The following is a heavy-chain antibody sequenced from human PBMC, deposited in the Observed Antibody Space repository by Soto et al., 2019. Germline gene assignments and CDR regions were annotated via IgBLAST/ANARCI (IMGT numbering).Heavy chain of an antibody. D-gene: IGHD3-3*01. CDR3: AKGAVTSIFGYFDF. V-gene: IGHV3-9*01. J-gene: IGHJ4*02. Sequence: DVHLVESGEGLVQPGRSLRLSCAASGFIFEDYAMHWVRQVPGKGLEWVSSISWNSGNIVYADSVKGRFTVSRDSANNSLYLQMNCLRTEDTALYYCAKGAVTSIFGYFDFCCQGTLVTVSS. CDR2: ISWNSGNI. CDR1: GFIFEDYA.